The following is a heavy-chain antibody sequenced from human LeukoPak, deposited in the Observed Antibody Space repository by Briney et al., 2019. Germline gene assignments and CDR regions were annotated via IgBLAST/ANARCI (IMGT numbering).Heavy chain of an antibody. CDR3: ARERIAAAGTIAAFDI. CDR1: GFTFSSYG. Sequence: GGSLRLSCAASGFTFSSYGMHWVRQAPGKGLEWVAVIWYDGSNKYYADSVKGRFTISRDNSKNTLYLQMNSLRAEDTAVYYCARERIAAAGTIAAFDIWGQGTMVTVSS. CDR2: IWYDGSNK. D-gene: IGHD6-13*01. V-gene: IGHV3-33*01. J-gene: IGHJ3*02.